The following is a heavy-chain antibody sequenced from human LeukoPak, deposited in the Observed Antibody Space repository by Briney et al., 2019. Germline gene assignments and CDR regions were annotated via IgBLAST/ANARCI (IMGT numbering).Heavy chain of an antibody. CDR3: ARSFKDY. Sequence: GGSLRLSCAASGFTVSSNYMSWVRQAPGKGLEWVSSISSSSSYIYYADSVKGRFTISRDNAKNSLYLQMNSLRAEDTAVYYCARSFKDYWGQGTLVTVSS. J-gene: IGHJ4*02. CDR2: ISSSSSYI. CDR1: GFTVSSNY. V-gene: IGHV3-21*01.